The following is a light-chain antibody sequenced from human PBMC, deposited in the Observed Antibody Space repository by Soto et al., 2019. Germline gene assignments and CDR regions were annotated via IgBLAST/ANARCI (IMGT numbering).Light chain of an antibody. J-gene: IGLJ2*01. CDR3: SSYATSGTLVI. CDR1: SSDIGAYNY. V-gene: IGLV2-14*03. CDR2: EVS. Sequence: SVLTQPASVSGSPGQSITISCSGTSSDIGAYNYVSWYQQFPGKAPKLMIFEVSNRPSGVSSRFSGSKSGNKASLTISGLQADDEADYYCSSYATSGTLVIFGGGTKVTVL.